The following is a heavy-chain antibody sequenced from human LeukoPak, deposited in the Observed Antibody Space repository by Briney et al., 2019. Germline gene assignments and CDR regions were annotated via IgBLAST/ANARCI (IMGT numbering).Heavy chain of an antibody. CDR1: GFTFSDYY. J-gene: IGHJ4*02. CDR3: ARDGGWGLYFDY. Sequence: GGSLRLSCAASGFTFSDYYMSWIRQAPGKGLEWVSYISSSDSTIYYADSVKGRFTISRDNAKNSLYLQMNSLSAEDTALYYCARDGGWGLYFDYWGRGTLVTVSS. D-gene: IGHD6-19*01. V-gene: IGHV3-11*04. CDR2: ISSSDSTI.